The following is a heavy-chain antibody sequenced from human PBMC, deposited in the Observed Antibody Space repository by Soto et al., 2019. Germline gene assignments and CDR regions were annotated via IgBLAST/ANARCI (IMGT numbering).Heavy chain of an antibody. CDR3: RRGLLSGRNYKNFYYYYGMDV. CDR2: INPSGGST. J-gene: IGHJ6*02. D-gene: IGHD3-10*01. V-gene: IGHV1-46*01. Sequence: QVQLVQSGAEVKKPGASVKVSCKASGYTFTSYYMHWVRQAPGQGLEWMGIINPSGGSTSYAQKYHGRVTTITGKPTSTADHERRSRISEDTAAEYCRRGLLSGRNYKNFYYYYGMDVWGQGTTVTVSS. CDR1: GYTFTSYY.